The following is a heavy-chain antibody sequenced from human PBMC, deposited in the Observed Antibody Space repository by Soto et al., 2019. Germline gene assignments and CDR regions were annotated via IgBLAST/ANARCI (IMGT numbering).Heavy chain of an antibody. D-gene: IGHD5-12*01. CDR3: ARGPGSGYEPYFDY. CDR1: GFTFSSYG. CDR2: IWYDGSNK. Sequence: QVQLVESGGGVVQPGRSLRLSCAASGFTFSSYGMHWVRQAPGKGLEWVAVIWYDGSNKYYADSVKGRFTISRDNSKNTLYLQMNSLRAEDTAVYYCARGPGSGYEPYFDYWGQGTLVTVSS. V-gene: IGHV3-33*01. J-gene: IGHJ4*02.